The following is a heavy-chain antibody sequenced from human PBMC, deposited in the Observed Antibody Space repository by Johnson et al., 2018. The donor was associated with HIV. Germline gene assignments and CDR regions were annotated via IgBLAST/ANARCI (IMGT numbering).Heavy chain of an antibody. Sequence: QVQLVESGGGVVQPGRSLRLSCAASGFTFSYYGIHWVRQAPGKGLEWVAVISYAGSDKYYADSVKGRFTISRDNSKNKLYLQMNSLRAEDTAVYYCAREKIRAFDIWGQGTMVTVSS. J-gene: IGHJ3*02. CDR1: GFTFSYYG. CDR3: AREKIRAFDI. V-gene: IGHV3-30*03. CDR2: ISYAGSDK.